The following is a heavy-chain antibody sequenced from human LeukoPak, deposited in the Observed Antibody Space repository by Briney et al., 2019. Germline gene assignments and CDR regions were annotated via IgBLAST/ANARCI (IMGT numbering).Heavy chain of an antibody. CDR3: ARNHIVTGTYFDS. CDR2: IYASGYT. J-gene: IGHJ4*02. V-gene: IGHV4-4*07. CDR1: GDSISSYY. Sequence: SETLSLTCTVSGDSISSYYWNWIRQPAGKGLEWIGRIYASGYTEYNPSLQTRVTMSVDTSKNEFSLKVDTVTAAETAVYFCARNHIVTGTYFDSWGQGILATVSS. D-gene: IGHD3-10*01.